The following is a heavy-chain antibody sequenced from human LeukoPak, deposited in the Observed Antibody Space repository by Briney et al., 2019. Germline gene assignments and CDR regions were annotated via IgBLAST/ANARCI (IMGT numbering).Heavy chain of an antibody. Sequence: SETLSLTCTVSGGAISSYYWSWIRQPPGKGLEWIGYIYHSGSTNYNPSLKSRVTISVDPSKNQFSLMLSSVTAADTAVYYCARWSYYDSSGYYNFDYWGQGTLVTVSS. J-gene: IGHJ4*02. CDR1: GGAISSYY. CDR3: ARWSYYDSSGYYNFDY. CDR2: IYHSGST. V-gene: IGHV4-59*08. D-gene: IGHD3-22*01.